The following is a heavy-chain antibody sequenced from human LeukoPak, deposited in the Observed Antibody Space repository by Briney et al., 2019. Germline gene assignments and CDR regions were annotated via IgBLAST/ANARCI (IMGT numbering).Heavy chain of an antibody. J-gene: IGHJ4*02. V-gene: IGHV3-21*01. CDR3: ASGITIRDLDY. CDR2: ISSSSSYI. Sequence: GGSLRLSCVASGITFSSYSMNWVRQAPGKGLEWVSSISSSSSYIFYADSVKGRFTISRDNAKNSLFLQMISLRAEDTAVYYCASGITIRDLDYWGQGTLVTVSS. CDR1: GITFSSYS. D-gene: IGHD3-10*01.